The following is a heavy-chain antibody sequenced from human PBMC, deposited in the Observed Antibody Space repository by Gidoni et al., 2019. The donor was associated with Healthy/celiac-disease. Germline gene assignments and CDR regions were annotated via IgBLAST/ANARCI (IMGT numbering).Heavy chain of an antibody. CDR2: IYYSGST. CDR1: GGSVSSGSYY. Sequence: QVQLQESGPGLVKPSETLSLTCTVSGGSVSSGSYYWSWIRQPPGKGLEWIGYIYYSGSTTYNPSLKSRVTISVDTSKNQFSLKLSSVTAADTAVYYCARESRIFHYYFDYWGQGTLVTVSS. J-gene: IGHJ4*02. CDR3: ARESRIFHYYFDY. D-gene: IGHD3-9*01. V-gene: IGHV4-61*01.